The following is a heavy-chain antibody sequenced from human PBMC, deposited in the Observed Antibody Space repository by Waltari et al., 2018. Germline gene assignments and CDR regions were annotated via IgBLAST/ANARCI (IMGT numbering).Heavy chain of an antibody. V-gene: IGHV1-46*01. CDR1: RYTFTNSH. CDR2: INPTDGAT. Sequence: QVQLVQSGAEVKQPGSSVKVSCKTSRYTFTNSHMHWARQAPGQGPEWMGLINPTDGATIYAQTLQGRVTMTRDTSTSTVYMDLSSLRSADTAVYYCARDNTHWSFAKYWGQGTLVTVSS. D-gene: IGHD2-21*01. CDR3: ARDNTHWSFAKY. J-gene: IGHJ4*02.